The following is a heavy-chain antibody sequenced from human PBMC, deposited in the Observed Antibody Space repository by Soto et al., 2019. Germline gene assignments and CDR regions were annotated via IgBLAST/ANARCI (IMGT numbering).Heavy chain of an antibody. Sequence: ASLKVSCKASGYTFTIYYMHWVRQAPGQGLEWMGIINPSGGSTSYAQKFQGRVTMTRDTSTSTVYMELSSLRSEDTAVYYCARANIVGVPAAIGFDPWGQGTLVTVSS. CDR3: ARANIVGVPAAIGFDP. J-gene: IGHJ5*02. V-gene: IGHV1-46*03. CDR2: INPSGGST. D-gene: IGHD2-2*01. CDR1: GYTFTIYY.